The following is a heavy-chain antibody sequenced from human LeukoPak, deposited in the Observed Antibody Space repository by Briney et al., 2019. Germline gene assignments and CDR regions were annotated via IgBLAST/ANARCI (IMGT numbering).Heavy chain of an antibody. CDR1: GYTFTSYG. D-gene: IGHD4-17*01. CDR3: ARPRRYYGDYAFDY. V-gene: IGHV1-18*01. CDR2: ISAYNGNT. Sequence: ASVKVSCKASGYTFTSYGISWVRQAPGQGLEWMGWISAYNGNTNYAQKLQGRVTMTTDTSTSTAYMELRSLRSDDTAAYYCARPRRYYGDYAFDYWGQGTLVTVSS. J-gene: IGHJ4*02.